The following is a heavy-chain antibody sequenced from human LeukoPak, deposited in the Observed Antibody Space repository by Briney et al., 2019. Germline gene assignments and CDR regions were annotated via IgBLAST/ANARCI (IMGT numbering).Heavy chain of an antibody. J-gene: IGHJ4*02. CDR3: AKGRGGAVADYFDY. CDR2: ISWNSGSI. Sequence: GGSLRLSCAASGFTFDDYAMHWVRQAPGKGLEWVSGISWNSGSIGYADSVKDRFTVSRDNAKNSLYLQMNSLRAEDTALYYCAKGRGGAVADYFDYWGQGTLVTVSS. V-gene: IGHV3-9*01. D-gene: IGHD6-19*01. CDR1: GFTFDDYA.